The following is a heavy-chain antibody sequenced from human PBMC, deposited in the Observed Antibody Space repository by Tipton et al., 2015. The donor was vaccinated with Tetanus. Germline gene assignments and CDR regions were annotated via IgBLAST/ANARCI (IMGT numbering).Heavy chain of an antibody. CDR1: GFTFTRYA. CDR2: ITFDGNTK. J-gene: IGHJ4*02. Sequence: VQLVQSGGGVVQPGRSQRLSCAASGFTFTRYAMHWVRQAPGKGLEWVAVITFDGNTKYYADSVKGRFTLSRDNSQSTLYLQMNSLKVEDTAVYYCAREDGGPTLDYFDSWGQGALVIVSS. CDR3: AREDGGPTLDYFDS. V-gene: IGHV3-30-3*01. D-gene: IGHD3-16*01.